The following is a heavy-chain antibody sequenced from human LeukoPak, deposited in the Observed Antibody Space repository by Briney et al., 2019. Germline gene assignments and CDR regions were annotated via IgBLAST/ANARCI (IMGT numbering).Heavy chain of an antibody. CDR1: GFTFGDYA. CDR3: TKRDDSSWTLGADY. J-gene: IGHJ4*02. D-gene: IGHD6-13*01. CDR2: IRSKAYGGTT. V-gene: IGHV3-49*03. Sequence: GGSLRLSCTASGFTFGDYAMSWFRQAPGKGLEWVGFIRSKAYGGTTEYAASVKGRFTISRDDSKSIAYLQMNSLKTEDTAVYYCTKRDDSSWTLGADYWGQGTLVTVSS.